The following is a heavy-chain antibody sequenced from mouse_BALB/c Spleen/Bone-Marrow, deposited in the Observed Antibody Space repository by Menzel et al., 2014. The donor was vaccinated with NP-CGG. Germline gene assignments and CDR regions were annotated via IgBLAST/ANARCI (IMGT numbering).Heavy chain of an antibody. CDR2: ISDGGGST. V-gene: IGHV5-12-2*01. CDR3: ARGNGFAY. CDR1: GFTFSSYT. J-gene: IGHJ3*01. Sequence: EVVLVESGGGLVQPGGSLKLSCAASGFTFSSYTMSWVRQTPEKRLDWVAYISDGGGSTYYPDTVKGRFTISRDNAKNTLYLQMSSLKSEDTAMYYCARGNGFAYWGQGTLVTVSA.